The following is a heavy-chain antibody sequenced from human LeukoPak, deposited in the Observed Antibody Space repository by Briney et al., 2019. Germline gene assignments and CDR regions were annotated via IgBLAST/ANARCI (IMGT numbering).Heavy chain of an antibody. Sequence: SVKVSCKASGGTFSSYAISWVRHAPGQGLEWMGRIIPILGIANYAQKFQGRVTITADKSTSTAYMELSSLRSEDTAVYYCASQPCSGGSCYSGGLGFDYWGQGTLVTVSS. D-gene: IGHD2-15*01. J-gene: IGHJ4*02. CDR3: ASQPCSGGSCYSGGLGFDY. V-gene: IGHV1-69*04. CDR2: IIPILGIA. CDR1: GGTFSSYA.